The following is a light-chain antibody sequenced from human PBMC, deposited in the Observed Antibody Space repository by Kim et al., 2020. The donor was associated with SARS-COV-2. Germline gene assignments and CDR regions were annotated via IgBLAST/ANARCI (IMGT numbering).Light chain of an antibody. CDR1: SGHSSYA. CDR2: LNSDGSH. J-gene: IGLJ3*02. V-gene: IGLV4-69*01. Sequence: QPVLTQSPSASASLGASVKLTCTLSSGHSSYAIAWHQQQPEKGPRYLRKLNSDGSHSKGDGVPDRFSGSSSGTERYLTISSRQSEDEADYYCQTWGTGIGVFGGGTKLTVL. CDR3: QTWGTGIGV.